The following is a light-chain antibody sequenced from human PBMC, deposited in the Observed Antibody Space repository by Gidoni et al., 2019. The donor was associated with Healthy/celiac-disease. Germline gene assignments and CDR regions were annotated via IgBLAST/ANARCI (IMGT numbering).Light chain of an antibody. CDR1: KLGDKY. Sequence: SYELTPPPSVSVYPGQTASITCPGDKLGDKYACWYQHKPGQSPVLVIYQDNKRPSGIPERVSGSNSGNTATLTISGTQAMDEADDYCKAWDRRTVFGGGTKLTV. J-gene: IGLJ2*01. CDR2: QDN. CDR3: KAWDRRTV. V-gene: IGLV3-1*01.